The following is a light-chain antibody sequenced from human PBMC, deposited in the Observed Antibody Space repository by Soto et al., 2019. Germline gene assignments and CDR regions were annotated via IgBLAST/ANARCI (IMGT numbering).Light chain of an antibody. Sequence: QSALTQPPSASGSPGQSVTISCTGTSSDVGGYNYVSWYQQYPGKAPKLMIYEVNKRPSGVPDRFSGSKSGNTASLTVSGLQAEDEADYYCSSYAGSNNLLFGGGTKLTVL. CDR3: SSYAGSNNLL. CDR1: SSDVGGYNY. CDR2: EVN. J-gene: IGLJ2*01. V-gene: IGLV2-8*01.